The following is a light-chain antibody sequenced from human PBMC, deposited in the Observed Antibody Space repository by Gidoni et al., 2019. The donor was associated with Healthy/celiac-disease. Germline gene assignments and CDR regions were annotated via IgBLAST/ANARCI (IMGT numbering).Light chain of an antibody. J-gene: IGKJ1*01. CDR3: QQSGGT. V-gene: IGKV1-5*01. CDR2: DAF. Sequence: DIQMTQSPSTLSASVGDRVTITCRASQSISSWLAWYQQKPGKAPKLLIFDAFSLEDGVPSRFSGSGSGTIFTLTISSLQPDDFATYYCQQSGGTFGQGTKVEIK. CDR1: QSISSW.